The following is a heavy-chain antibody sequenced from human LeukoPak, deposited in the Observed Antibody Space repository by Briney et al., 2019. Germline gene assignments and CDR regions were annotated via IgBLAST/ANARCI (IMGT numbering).Heavy chain of an antibody. D-gene: IGHD3-10*01. CDR1: GFTFSSYE. Sequence: GGSLRLSCAASGFTFSSYEMNWVRKAPGKGLEWVSYISSSGSTIYYADSVKGRFTISRDNAKNSLYLQMNSLRAEDTAVYYCARDQYGSGGGYYMDVWGKGTTVTISS. V-gene: IGHV3-48*03. J-gene: IGHJ6*03. CDR2: ISSSGSTI. CDR3: ARDQYGSGGGYYMDV.